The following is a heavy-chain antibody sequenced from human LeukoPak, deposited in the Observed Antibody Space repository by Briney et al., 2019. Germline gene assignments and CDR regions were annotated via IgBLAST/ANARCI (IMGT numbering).Heavy chain of an antibody. CDR2: IYTSGNT. CDR3: ARSRVYIGNPFDY. J-gene: IGHJ4*02. CDR1: GGSISSYY. D-gene: IGHD4-23*01. V-gene: IGHV4-4*07. Sequence: SETLSLTCTVSGGSISSYYWSWIRQPAGKGLEWIGRIYTSGNTNYNPSLESRVTMSVDTSKSQFSLKLSSVTAADTAIYYCARSRVYIGNPFDYWGQGTLVAVSA.